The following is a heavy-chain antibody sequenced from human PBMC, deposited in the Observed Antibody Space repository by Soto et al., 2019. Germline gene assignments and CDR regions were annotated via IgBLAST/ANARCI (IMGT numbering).Heavy chain of an antibody. CDR3: ARRTVNIRTFYSGLKTHCFDY. CDR1: GDSMSSSDYY. CDR2: IYYSGST. V-gene: IGHV4-39*01. J-gene: IGHJ4*02. Sequence: QLQLHESGPGLVKPSETLSLTCAVSGDSMSSSDYYWGWIRQPPGKGLEWIGSIYYSGSTYYNPSLQRRVAISVYTSKNQFSLKLKSVTAADTAIYYCARRTVNIRTFYSGLKTHCFDYWGQGAPVTVSS. D-gene: IGHD6-19*01.